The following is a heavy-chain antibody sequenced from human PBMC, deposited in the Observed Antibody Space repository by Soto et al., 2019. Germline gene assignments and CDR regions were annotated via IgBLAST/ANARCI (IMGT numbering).Heavy chain of an antibody. J-gene: IGHJ5*02. Sequence: GESLKISCKGSGYSFTSYWIGWVRQMPGKGLEWMGIIYPGDSDTRYSPSFQGQVTISADKSISTAYLQWSSLKASDTAMYYCERTISEWHQLGGRFDTWGQGTLVTVSS. CDR2: IYPGDSDT. CDR1: GYSFTSYW. V-gene: IGHV5-51*01. D-gene: IGHD6-13*01. CDR3: ERTISEWHQLGGRFDT.